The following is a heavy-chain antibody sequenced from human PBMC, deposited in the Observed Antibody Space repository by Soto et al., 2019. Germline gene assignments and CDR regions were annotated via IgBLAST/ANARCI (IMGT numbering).Heavy chain of an antibody. Sequence: SETLSLTCTVSGGSISSYYWSWIRQPPGKGLEWIGYIYYSGSTNYNPSLKSRVTISVDTSKNQFSLKLSSVTAADTAVYYCASVQIGQWLDLDYWGQVTLVTVSS. CDR1: GGSISSYY. J-gene: IGHJ4*02. D-gene: IGHD6-19*01. CDR2: IYYSGST. CDR3: ASVQIGQWLDLDY. V-gene: IGHV4-59*01.